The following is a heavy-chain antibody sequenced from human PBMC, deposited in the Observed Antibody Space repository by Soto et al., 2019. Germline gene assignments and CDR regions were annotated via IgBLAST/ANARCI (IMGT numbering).Heavy chain of an antibody. CDR1: GGSISGDYY. V-gene: IGHV4-30-4*01. D-gene: IGHD3-22*01. Sequence: SETLSLTCTVSGGSISGDYYWNWIRQSPGKGLECIGYVYHTGSTYHNPSLKSRGSISVDTSNNQFSLKLSSVTAADTAVYFCAREPYDITGNRIDSWGQGIPVTFSS. J-gene: IGHJ5*01. CDR3: AREPYDITGNRIDS. CDR2: VYHTGST.